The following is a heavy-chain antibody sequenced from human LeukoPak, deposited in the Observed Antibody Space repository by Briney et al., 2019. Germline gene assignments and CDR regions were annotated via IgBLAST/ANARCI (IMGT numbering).Heavy chain of an antibody. D-gene: IGHD3-22*01. CDR3: ARIWRGYYDSSGYYYGFDP. Sequence: SGPTLVNPTQTLTLTCTLSGFSLSTSGMCVSWIRQPPGRALEWLARIDWDDDKYYSTSLKTRLTISKDTSKNQVVLTMTNMDPVDTATYYCARIWRGYYDSSGYYYGFDPWGQGTLVTVSS. CDR2: IDWDDDK. V-gene: IGHV2-70*11. CDR1: GFSLSTSGMC. J-gene: IGHJ5*02.